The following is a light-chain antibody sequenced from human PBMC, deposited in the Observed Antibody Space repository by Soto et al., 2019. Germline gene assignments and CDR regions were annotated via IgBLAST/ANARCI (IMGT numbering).Light chain of an antibody. CDR1: SSNYD. Sequence: QSVLTQPPSVSGAPGQSVTISCTGSSSNYDVHWYQQLPGTAPQLLIFGNNNRPSGVPDRFSGSKSGTSASLTITGLQAEDEADYYCQSYDDSLSGSYVFGTGTKLTVL. J-gene: IGLJ1*01. CDR2: GNN. V-gene: IGLV1-40*01. CDR3: QSYDDSLSGSYV.